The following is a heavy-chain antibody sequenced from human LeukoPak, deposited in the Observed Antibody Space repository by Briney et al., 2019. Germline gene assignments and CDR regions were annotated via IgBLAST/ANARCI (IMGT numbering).Heavy chain of an antibody. CDR1: GVTFSNYA. CDR3: ARDLYYDSSGYYYYYYMDV. J-gene: IGHJ6*03. V-gene: IGHV1-2*02. D-gene: IGHD3-22*01. Sequence: ASVKVSCKASGVTFSNYAFSWVRQTPGQGLEWMGWINPNSGGTNYAQKFQGRVTMTRDTSISTAYMELSRLRSDDTAVYYCARDLYYDSSGYYYYYYMDVWGKGTTVTISS. CDR2: INPNSGGT.